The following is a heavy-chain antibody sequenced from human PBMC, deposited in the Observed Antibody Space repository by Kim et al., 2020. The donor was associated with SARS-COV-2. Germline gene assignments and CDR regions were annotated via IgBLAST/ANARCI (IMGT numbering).Heavy chain of an antibody. J-gene: IGHJ4*02. D-gene: IGHD3-22*01. CDR3: ARIVQHYYDSSGYLDY. V-gene: IGHV1-69*01. Sequence: KRQGRVTITADESTSTAYMELSSLRSEDTAVYYCARIVQHYYDSSGYLDYWGQGTLVTVSS.